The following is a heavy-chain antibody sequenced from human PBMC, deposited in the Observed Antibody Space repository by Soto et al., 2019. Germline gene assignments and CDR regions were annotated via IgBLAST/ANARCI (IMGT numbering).Heavy chain of an antibody. CDR1: GGSISRGDYY. Sequence: PSETLSLTCNVSGGSISRGDYYWSWLRQPPGKGLEWIGYIYYRAMPYYNPYLKSRVSISADTSKNQFSLKMTSVTAADTAVYYCARGSALLFYYFDYWGQGALVT. CDR2: IYYRAMP. CDR3: ARGSALLFYYFDY. D-gene: IGHD6-25*01. J-gene: IGHJ4*02. V-gene: IGHV4-30-4*01.